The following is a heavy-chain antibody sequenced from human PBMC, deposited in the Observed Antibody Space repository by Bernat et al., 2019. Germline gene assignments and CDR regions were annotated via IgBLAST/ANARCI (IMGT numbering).Heavy chain of an antibody. CDR1: GFTFSSYG. D-gene: IGHD2-2*01. CDR3: ARDPSGVVAAPGRWFDP. J-gene: IGHJ5*02. CDR2: ISYDGSNK. V-gene: IGHV3-30*03. Sequence: QVQLVESGGGVVQPGRSLRLSCAASGFTFSSYGMHWVRQAPGKGLEWVADISYDGSNKYYADSVKGRFTISRDNSKNTLYLQMNSLRAEDTAVYYCARDPSGVVAAPGRWFDPWGQGTLVTVSS.